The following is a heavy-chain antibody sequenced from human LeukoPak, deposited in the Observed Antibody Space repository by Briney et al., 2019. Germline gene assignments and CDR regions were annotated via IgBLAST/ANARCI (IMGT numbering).Heavy chain of an antibody. CDR3: ARGVVQRYYFDY. J-gene: IGHJ4*02. D-gene: IGHD3-16*02. V-gene: IGHV3-66*01. CDR2: IYSGGST. CDR1: GFTVSSNY. Sequence: GGSLRLSCAASGFTVSSNYTSWVRQAPGKGLEWVSVIYSGGSTYYADSVKGRFTISRDNSKNTLYLQMNSLRAEDTAVYYCARGVVQRYYFDYWGQGTLVTVSS.